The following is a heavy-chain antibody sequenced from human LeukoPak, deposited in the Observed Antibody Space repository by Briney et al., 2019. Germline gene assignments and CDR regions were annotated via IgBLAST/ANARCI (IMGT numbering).Heavy chain of an antibody. CDR2: IHYSGST. V-gene: IGHV4-59*11. D-gene: IGHD2-15*01. CDR3: ARFSSECSGDSCYLDY. J-gene: IGHJ4*02. Sequence: PSETLSLTCTVSGGSISGHFWSWIRQPPGKGLELTGHIHYSGSTFYKPSPKSRVTISLDSSRNQFSLRLTSVTAADTAVYYCARFSSECSGDSCYLDYWGQGTLVTVSS. CDR1: GGSISGHF.